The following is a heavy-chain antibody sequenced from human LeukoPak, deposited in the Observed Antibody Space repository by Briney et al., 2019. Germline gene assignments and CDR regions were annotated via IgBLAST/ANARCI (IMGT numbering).Heavy chain of an antibody. CDR2: IYYSGST. CDR1: GGSISSGGYY. J-gene: IGHJ4*02. CDR3: ARAEGAASTGYYFDY. V-gene: IGHV4-31*03. D-gene: IGHD1-1*01. Sequence: SQTLSLTCTVSGGSISSGGYYWSWVRQHPGKGLEWIGYIYYSGSTYYNPSLKSRVTISVDTSKNQFSLKLSSVTAADTAVYYCARAEGAASTGYYFDYWGQGTLVTVSS.